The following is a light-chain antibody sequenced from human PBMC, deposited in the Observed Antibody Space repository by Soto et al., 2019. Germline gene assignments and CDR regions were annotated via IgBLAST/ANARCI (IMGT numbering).Light chain of an antibody. Sequence: QSALTQPASVSGSPGQSITISCTGTSTDVGGYNFVSWYQQYPGKAPKLMIYAVSNRPSGVSNRFSASKSGNTASLTISGLQAEDEADYFCSSYTSSSTWVFGGGTKLTVL. V-gene: IGLV2-14*01. CDR2: AVS. CDR3: SSYTSSSTWV. J-gene: IGLJ3*02. CDR1: STDVGGYNF.